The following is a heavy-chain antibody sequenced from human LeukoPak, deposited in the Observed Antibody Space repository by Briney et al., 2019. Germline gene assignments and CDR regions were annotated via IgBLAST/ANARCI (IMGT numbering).Heavy chain of an antibody. D-gene: IGHD3-22*01. V-gene: IGHV3-30*02. CDR1: GFTFSSYG. CDR2: IPYDGSNK. CDR3: AKDDYYDSSGYYWSEAFDI. J-gene: IGHJ3*02. Sequence: GGSLRLSCAASGFTFSSYGMHWVRQAPGKGLEWVAFIPYDGSNKYYADSVKGRFTISRDNSKNTLYLQMNSLRAEDTAVYYCAKDDYYDSSGYYWSEAFDIWGQGTMVTVS.